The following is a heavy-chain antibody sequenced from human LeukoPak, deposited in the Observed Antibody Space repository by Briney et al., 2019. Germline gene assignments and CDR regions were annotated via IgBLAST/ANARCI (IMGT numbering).Heavy chain of an antibody. CDR2: ISYDGSNK. D-gene: IGHD3-3*01. CDR3: AKDRRDFWSGYYTG. Sequence: GRSLRLSCAASGFTFSSYGMYWVRQAPGKGLEWVAVISYDGSNKYYADSVKGRFTISRDNSKNTLYLQMNSLRAEDTAVYYCAKDRRDFWSGYYTGWGQGTLVTVSS. V-gene: IGHV3-30*18. CDR1: GFTFSSYG. J-gene: IGHJ4*02.